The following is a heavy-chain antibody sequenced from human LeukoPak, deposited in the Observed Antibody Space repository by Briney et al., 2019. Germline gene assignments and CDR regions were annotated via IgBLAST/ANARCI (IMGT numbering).Heavy chain of an antibody. V-gene: IGHV3-23*01. CDR1: GLTFSNFV. Sequence: GGSLKLSCAASGLTFSNFVMSWVRQAPGKGLEWVSAITGSGGSTYYADSVKGRFTISRDNSKNTLYLQMNSLSAEDTAVYYCAKSLVTQWLNCWGQGTLVTVSS. J-gene: IGHJ4*02. CDR2: ITGSGGST. CDR3: AKSLVTQWLNC. D-gene: IGHD6-19*01.